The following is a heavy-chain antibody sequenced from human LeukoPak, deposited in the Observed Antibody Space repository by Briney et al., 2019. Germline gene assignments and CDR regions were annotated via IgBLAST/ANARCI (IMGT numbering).Heavy chain of an antibody. V-gene: IGHV1-46*01. Sequence: ASVKVSCKASGYTFTSYYMHWVRQAPGQGLEGRGIINPSGGSTSYAQKFQGRVTMTSDTSTSTVYMELSSLRSEDTAVYYCARGNNYYGSGSYNDYWGQGTLVTVSS. CDR2: INPSGGST. D-gene: IGHD3-10*01. CDR1: GYTFTSYY. J-gene: IGHJ4*02. CDR3: ARGNNYYGSGSYNDY.